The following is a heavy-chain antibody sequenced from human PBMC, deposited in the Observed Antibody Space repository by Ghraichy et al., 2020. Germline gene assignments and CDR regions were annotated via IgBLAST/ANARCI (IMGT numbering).Heavy chain of an antibody. CDR3: AKDYPPGCASVSCPSPFDL. V-gene: IGHV3-23*01. CDR2: ISGSGSVI. Sequence: GESLNISCAASGFTFSTYVMSWVRQAPGKGLEWVSRISGSGSVIHYADSVKGRFTISRDNDMNTLYLQMDSLRVEDTAVYYCAKDYPPGCASVSCPSPFDLWGQGTLVTVSS. D-gene: IGHD2-2*01. CDR1: GFTFSTYV. J-gene: IGHJ4*02.